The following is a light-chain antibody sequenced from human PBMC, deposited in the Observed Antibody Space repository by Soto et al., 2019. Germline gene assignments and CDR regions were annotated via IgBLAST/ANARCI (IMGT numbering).Light chain of an antibody. CDR2: EVS. CDR3: MQSTQLPPT. J-gene: IGKJ5*01. CDR1: QSLLHITGETF. V-gene: IGKV2D-29*02. Sequence: FVMTQTPLSLSVAPGEPASISCKSIQSLLHITGETFLFWYLQKQGQSPQLXIYEVSTRVSGVPDRFSGSGSGTDFKLEISRVETDDVGIYYCMQSTQLPPTFGQGTRLEIK.